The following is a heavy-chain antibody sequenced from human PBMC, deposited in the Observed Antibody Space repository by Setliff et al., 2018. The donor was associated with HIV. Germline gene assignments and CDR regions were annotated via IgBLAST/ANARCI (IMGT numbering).Heavy chain of an antibody. J-gene: IGHJ6*02. V-gene: IGHV1-69*10. Sequence: ASVKVSCKPSGYTFSNYGISWVRQAPGQGLGWMGWIIPILGKVHYAQKFQGRVTITADESTSTAYMELSSLRSEDTAVYYCARDQRAYNWNDAVFYYYGLDVWGQGTTVTVSS. CDR2: IIPILGKV. CDR3: ARDQRAYNWNDAVFYYYGLDV. D-gene: IGHD1-20*01. CDR1: GYTFSNYG.